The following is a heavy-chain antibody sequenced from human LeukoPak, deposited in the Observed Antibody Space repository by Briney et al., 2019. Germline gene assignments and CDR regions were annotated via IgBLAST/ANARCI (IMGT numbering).Heavy chain of an antibody. CDR3: AKDGIMITFGGVIVNFFQSPLIDY. J-gene: IGHJ4*02. CDR1: GFTFSSYG. CDR2: IWYDGSNK. D-gene: IGHD3-16*02. V-gene: IGHV3-33*06. Sequence: GGSLRLSCAASGFTFSSYGMHWVRQAPGKGLEWVAVIWYDGSNKYYTDSVKGRFTISRDNSKNTLYLQMNSLRAEDTAVYYCAKDGIMITFGGVIVNFFQSPLIDYWGQGTLVTVSS.